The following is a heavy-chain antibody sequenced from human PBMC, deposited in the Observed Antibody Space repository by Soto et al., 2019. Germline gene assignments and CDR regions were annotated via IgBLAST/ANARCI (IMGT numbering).Heavy chain of an antibody. CDR3: ARNGGGFDT. J-gene: IGHJ5*02. CDR2: IGQSGAAT. CDR1: GFSLSTNG. D-gene: IGHD3-16*01. V-gene: IGHV3-23*01. Sequence: GGSLRLSCAASGFSLSTNGVTWVRQAPGKGLEWVSYIGQSGAATYNTNSVKGRFTISRDTSQNTVYLQINSLRAEDTAVYYCARNGGGFDTWGQGTLVTVSS.